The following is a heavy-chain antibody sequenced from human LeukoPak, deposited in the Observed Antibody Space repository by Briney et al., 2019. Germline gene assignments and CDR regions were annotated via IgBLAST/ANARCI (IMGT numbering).Heavy chain of an antibody. CDR1: GFTVSSNY. V-gene: IGHV3-53*01. J-gene: IGHJ3*02. D-gene: IGHD3-22*01. CDR3: AREDYYYDSSGYQVGAFDI. CDR2: IYSGGST. Sequence: GGSLRLSCAASGFTVSSNYMSRVRQAPGKGLEWVSVIYSGGSTYYADSVKGRFTISRDNSKNTLYLQMNSLRAEDTAVYYCAREDYYYDSSGYQVGAFDIWGQGTMVTVSS.